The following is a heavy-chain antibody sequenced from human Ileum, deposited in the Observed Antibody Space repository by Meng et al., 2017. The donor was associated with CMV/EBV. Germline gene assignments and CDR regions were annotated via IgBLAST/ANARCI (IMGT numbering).Heavy chain of an antibody. CDR1: GGTFSRYA. CDR3: ARGPYGDSTMVVTPCRD. CDR2: IIPIFGTA. V-gene: IGHV1-69*05. J-gene: IGHJ4*02. Sequence: GGTFSRYAISWVRQAPGQGLEWMGGIIPIFGTANYAQKFQGRVTITTDESTSTAYMELSSLRSEDTAVYYCARGPYGDSTMVVTPCRDWGQGTLVTVSS. D-gene: IGHD4-23*01.